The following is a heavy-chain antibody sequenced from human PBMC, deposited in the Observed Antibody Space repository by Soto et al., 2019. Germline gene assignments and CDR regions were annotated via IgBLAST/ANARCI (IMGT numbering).Heavy chain of an antibody. CDR3: ARDRCSGGSCYYFDY. CDR1: GYTFTCYA. D-gene: IGHD2-15*01. J-gene: IGHJ4*02. V-gene: IGHV1-3*01. Sequence: ASVKVSCKASGYTFTCYAMHWVRQAPGQRLDWMGWINAGNGNTKYSLKFQGRVIITRDTSASTAYMELSSLRSEDTAVYYCARDRCSGGSCYYFDYWGQGTLVTVAS. CDR2: INAGNGNT.